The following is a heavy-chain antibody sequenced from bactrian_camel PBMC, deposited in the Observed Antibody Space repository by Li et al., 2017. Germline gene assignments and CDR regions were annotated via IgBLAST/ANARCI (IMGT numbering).Heavy chain of an antibody. Sequence: HVQLVESGGGLVQPGRALRLSCAASGFTFSSYMSWVRQAPGKGLEWVSGVYSDGRTAYYADSVKDRFTISRDYAKNTVYLQMNSLKSEDTAMYYCAANGVPYFSDYGSQDNSWGQGTQVTVS. V-gene: IGHV3S6*01. J-gene: IGHJ6*01. CDR1: GFTFSSY. CDR3: AANGVPYFSDYGSQDNS. D-gene: IGHD4*01. CDR2: VYSDGRTA.